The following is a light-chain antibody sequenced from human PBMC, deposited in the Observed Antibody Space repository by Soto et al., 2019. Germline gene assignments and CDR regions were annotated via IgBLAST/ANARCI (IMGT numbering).Light chain of an antibody. CDR1: SSNIGANYD. CDR2: GDN. Sequence: QSVLSQPPSVSGAPGQRITISCTGSSSNIGANYDVHWYRQVPGTAPKLLMSGDNNRPSGVADRFSGSKSGTSASLAITKLQAEDEADYSSTSNDTISKRVFGPGTKVPV. CDR3: TSNDTISKRV. V-gene: IGLV1-40*01. J-gene: IGLJ1*01.